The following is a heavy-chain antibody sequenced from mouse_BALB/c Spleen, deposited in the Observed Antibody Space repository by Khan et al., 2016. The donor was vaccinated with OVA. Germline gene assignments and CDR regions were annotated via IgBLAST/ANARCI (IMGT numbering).Heavy chain of an antibody. J-gene: IGHJ3*01. CDR3: ARKDYYDYDPFPY. D-gene: IGHD2-4*01. Sequence: VQLKESGPGLVKPSQSLSLTCTVTGYSITSKYAWNWIRQFPGNKLEWMGYINYSGNTRFNPSLKSRTSITRDTSKNQSFLQLNSVTTEDTATYYSARKDYYDYDPFPYWGQGTLVTVSA. V-gene: IGHV3-2*02. CDR2: INYSGNT. CDR1: GYSITSKYA.